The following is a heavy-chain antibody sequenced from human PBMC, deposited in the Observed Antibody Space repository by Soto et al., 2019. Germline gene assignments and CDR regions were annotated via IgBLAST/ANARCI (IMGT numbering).Heavy chain of an antibody. CDR1: GFTFSSYG. Sequence: QVQLVESGGGVVQPGRSLRLSCAASGFTFSSYGMHWVRQAPGKGLEWVAVISYDGSNKYYADSVKGRFTISRDXSKXXXXXXXXXXXXXXXXXXXXXXXXXYCSSTSCYAAFNYYYMDVWGKGTTVTVXX. CDR2: ISYDGSNK. V-gene: IGHV3-30*03. D-gene: IGHD2-2*01. J-gene: IGHJ6*03. CDR3: XXXXXYCSSTSCYAAFNYYYMDV.